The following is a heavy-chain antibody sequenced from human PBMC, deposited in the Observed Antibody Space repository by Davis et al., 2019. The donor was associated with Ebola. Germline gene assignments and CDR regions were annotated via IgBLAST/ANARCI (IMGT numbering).Heavy chain of an antibody. V-gene: IGHV4-34*01. J-gene: IGHJ4*02. CDR3: ARRPRRDGYNYNY. CDR2: INHSGST. D-gene: IGHD5-24*01. CDR1: GFTFSSYA. Sequence: ESLKISCAASGFTFSSYAMSWIRQPPGKGLEWIGEINHSGSTNYNPSLKSRVTISVDTSKNQFSLKLSSVTAADTAVYYCARRPRRDGYNYNYWGQGTLVTVSS.